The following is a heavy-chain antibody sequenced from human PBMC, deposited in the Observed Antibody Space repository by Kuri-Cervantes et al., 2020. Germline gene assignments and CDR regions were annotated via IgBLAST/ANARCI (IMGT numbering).Heavy chain of an antibody. D-gene: IGHD6-19*01. J-gene: IGHJ4*02. CDR2: IYSGGST. Sequence: GGSLRLSCAASGFTVSSNYMSWVRQAPGKGLEWVSVIYSGGSTYYADSVKGRFTISRDNSKNTLYFQMNSLRAEDTAVYYRARASGWYLVLDYWGQGTLVTVSS. CDR3: ARASGWYLVLDY. V-gene: IGHV3-53*01. CDR1: GFTVSSNY.